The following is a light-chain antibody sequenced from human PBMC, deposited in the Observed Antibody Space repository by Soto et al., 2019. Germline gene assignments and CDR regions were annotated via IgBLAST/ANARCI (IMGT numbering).Light chain of an antibody. CDR1: QDIKNY. V-gene: IGKV1-33*01. CDR2: LAS. CDR3: QQFDDLPRT. J-gene: IGKJ4*01. Sequence: DIQMTQSPSSLSASVGDRVTITCQASQDIKNYLNWYQQKPGKAPKLLMYLASTLETGVPSRFSGGGSGTHFTFTISNLQPEDIATYYCQQFDDLPRTFVGGTKVDIK.